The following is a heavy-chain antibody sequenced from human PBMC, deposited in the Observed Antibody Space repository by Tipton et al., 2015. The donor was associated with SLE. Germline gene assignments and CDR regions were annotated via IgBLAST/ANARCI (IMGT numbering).Heavy chain of an antibody. CDR2: IYHSGST. CDR3: AREYYDYVWGSYRPDAFDI. V-gene: IGHV4-4*02. D-gene: IGHD3-16*02. CDR1: GGSISSSNW. J-gene: IGHJ3*02. Sequence: PSLTCAVSGGSISSSNWWSWVRQPPGKGLEWIGEIYHSGSTNYNPSLKSRVTISVDTSKNQFSLKLSSVTAADTAVYYCAREYYDYVWGSYRPDAFDIWGQGTMVTVSS.